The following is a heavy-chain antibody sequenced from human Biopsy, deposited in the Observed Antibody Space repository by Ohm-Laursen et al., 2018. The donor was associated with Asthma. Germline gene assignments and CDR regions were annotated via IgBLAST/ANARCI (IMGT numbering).Heavy chain of an antibody. CDR1: GFTFGSYG. J-gene: IGHJ4*02. V-gene: IGHV3-33*01. Sequence: SLRLSCSVSGFTFGSYGLHWVRQAPGKGLEWVADIWFDGSNKHYADSVKGRFTISRDNSKNTLYLQMNSLRAEDTALYYCGRERSYMVDYWGQGTLVTVSS. D-gene: IGHD3-10*01. CDR2: IWFDGSNK. CDR3: GRERSYMVDY.